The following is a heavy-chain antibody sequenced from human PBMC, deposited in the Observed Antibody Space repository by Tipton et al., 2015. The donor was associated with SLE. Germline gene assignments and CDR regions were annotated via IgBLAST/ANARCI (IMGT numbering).Heavy chain of an antibody. D-gene: IGHD3-10*01. CDR1: GYTIASYA. CDR2: ISPNTGNP. J-gene: IGHJ4*02. CDR3: ARGLGRGSGSSPDF. Sequence: QSGAEVKKPGASVKISCEASGYTIASYAINWVRQAPGQGLEWMGWISPNTGNPTYAQDFTRRFVFSLDTSVNTAYLQMNSLKTEDTAVYYCARGLGRGSGSSPDFWGQGTLVTVS. V-gene: IGHV7-4-1*02.